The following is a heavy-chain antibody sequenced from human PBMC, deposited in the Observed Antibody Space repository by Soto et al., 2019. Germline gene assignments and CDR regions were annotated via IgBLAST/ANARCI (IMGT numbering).Heavy chain of an antibody. Sequence: PGGSLRLSCAASGFPFNIYAMSWVRQAPGKGLEWVSAISGSGGSTYYADSVKGRFTISRDSSKNTLYLQMNSLRAEDTAVYYCAKDREYYYDILTGYYPIDYWGQGTLVTVSS. J-gene: IGHJ4*02. CDR3: AKDREYYYDILTGYYPIDY. D-gene: IGHD3-9*01. V-gene: IGHV3-23*01. CDR2: ISGSGGST. CDR1: GFPFNIYA.